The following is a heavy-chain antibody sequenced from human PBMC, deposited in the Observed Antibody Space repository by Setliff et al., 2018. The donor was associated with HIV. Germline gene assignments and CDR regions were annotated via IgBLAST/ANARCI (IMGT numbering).Heavy chain of an antibody. V-gene: IGHV4-34*01. Sequence: SETLSLTCAVYGGSSSGYYWSWIRQPPGKGLEWIGEINHYGSTNYNPSLKSRVTISVDTSKNQFSLKLSSVTAADTAVYYCAGLTGTDFDYWGQGTLVTVSS. J-gene: IGHJ4*02. CDR2: INHYGST. CDR3: AGLTGTDFDY. CDR1: GGSSSGYY. D-gene: IGHD1-20*01.